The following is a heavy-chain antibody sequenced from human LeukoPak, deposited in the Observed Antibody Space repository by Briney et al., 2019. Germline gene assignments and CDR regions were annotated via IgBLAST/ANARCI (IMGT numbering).Heavy chain of an antibody. V-gene: IGHV3-30*18. CDR1: GFTFSSCG. J-gene: IGHJ3*02. D-gene: IGHD6-19*01. CDR3: AKDVGQWLVRGAFDI. Sequence: PGGSLRLSCAASGFTFSSCGMHWVRQAPGKGLEWVAVISYDGSNKYYADSVKGRFTISRDNSKNTLYPQMNSLRAEDTAVYYCAKDVGQWLVRGAFDIWGQGTMVTVSS. CDR2: ISYDGSNK.